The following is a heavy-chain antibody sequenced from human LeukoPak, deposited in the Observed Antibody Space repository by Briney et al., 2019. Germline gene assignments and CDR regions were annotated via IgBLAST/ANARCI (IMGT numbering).Heavy chain of an antibody. D-gene: IGHD6-13*01. CDR2: IYYSGST. J-gene: IGHJ5*02. V-gene: IGHV4-59*08. CDR3: ARIAAAGFLGWFDP. CDR1: GGSISNYY. Sequence: SETLSLTCTVSGGSISNYYWSWIRQPPGKGLEWIAYIYYSGSTNYNPSLKSRVTISVDTSKNQFSLKLSSVTAADTAVYYCARIAAAGFLGWFDPWGQGILVTVSS.